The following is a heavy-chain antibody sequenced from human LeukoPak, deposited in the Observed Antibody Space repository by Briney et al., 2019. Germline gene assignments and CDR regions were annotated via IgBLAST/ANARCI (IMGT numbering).Heavy chain of an antibody. CDR2: IKQDGSEK. CDR1: GFTFSSYW. D-gene: IGHD6-13*01. CDR3: ARELRRWQQLPLGY. J-gene: IGHJ4*02. Sequence: GGSLRLSCAASGFTFSSYWMSWVRQAPGKGLEWVANIKQDGSEKYYVDSVKGRFTISRDNAKNSLYLQMNSLRAEDTAVYYCARELRRWQQLPLGYWGQGTLVTVSS. V-gene: IGHV3-7*01.